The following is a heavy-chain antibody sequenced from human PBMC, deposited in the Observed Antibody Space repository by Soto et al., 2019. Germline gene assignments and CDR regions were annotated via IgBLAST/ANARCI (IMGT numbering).Heavy chain of an antibody. D-gene: IGHD6-6*01. Sequence: QITLKESGPTLVKPTQTLTLTCTFSGFSLSTSGVGVGWIRQPPGKALESLAFIYWDDDKRYSPCLKSRLTIPTDTSKSPLVLRMTNMASADTAPYTRPHLVVAGLTHTSDPWGPGTLRTVSS. CDR3: PHLVVAGLTHTSDP. CDR1: GFSLSTSGVG. CDR2: IYWDDDK. V-gene: IGHV2-5*02. J-gene: IGHJ5*01.